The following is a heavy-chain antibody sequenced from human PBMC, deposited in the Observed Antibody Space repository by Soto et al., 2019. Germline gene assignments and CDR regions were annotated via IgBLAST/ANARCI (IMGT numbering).Heavy chain of an antibody. Sequence: QVQLVQSGAEVKKPGSSVKVSCKASGGTFRTSAISWVRQAPGQGLEWVGGIMPVFRRPKYAQNFQGRVTITADECTSTAYMELSSLKSDATAVYYCARDKDRLQLGGNYYYILDVWGQGTAVTVSS. CDR1: GGTFRTSA. J-gene: IGHJ6*02. CDR3: ARDKDRLQLGGNYYYILDV. D-gene: IGHD1-1*01. V-gene: IGHV1-69*12. CDR2: IMPVFRRP.